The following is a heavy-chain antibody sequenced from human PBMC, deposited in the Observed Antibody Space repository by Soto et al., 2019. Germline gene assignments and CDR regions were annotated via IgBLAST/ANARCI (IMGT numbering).Heavy chain of an antibody. CDR2: IYYSGST. Sequence: QVQLQESGPGLVKPSQTLSLTCSVSGGSISSGGYYWSWIRQHPEKGLEWIGYIYYSGSTNYNPPLKSRVIISVDTSSNRFSLDMRSVTAADTAIYYCARHSASWQWFDYWGQGTLVTVSS. CDR1: GGSISSGGYY. J-gene: IGHJ5*01. V-gene: IGHV4-31*03. D-gene: IGHD1-26*01. CDR3: ARHSASWQWFDY.